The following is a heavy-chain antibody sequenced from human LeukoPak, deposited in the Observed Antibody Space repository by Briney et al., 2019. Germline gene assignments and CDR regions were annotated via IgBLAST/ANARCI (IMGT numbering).Heavy chain of an antibody. J-gene: IGHJ4*02. CDR1: RFTFSSYA. Sequence: GGSLRLSCAASRFTFSSYAMSWVRQAPGKGLEWVSAISGSGGSTYYADSVKGRFTISRDNYKNTLYLQMNSLRAEDTAVYYCAKGGRDGYFLDYWGQGTLVTVSS. V-gene: IGHV3-23*01. CDR3: AKGGRDGYFLDY. CDR2: ISGSGGST. D-gene: IGHD3-22*01.